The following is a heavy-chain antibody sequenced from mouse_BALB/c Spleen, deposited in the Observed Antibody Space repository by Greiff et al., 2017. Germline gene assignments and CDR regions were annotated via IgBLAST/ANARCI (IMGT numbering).Heavy chain of an antibody. CDR3: ARYGYADYFDY. D-gene: IGHD2-2*01. CDR2: INPYNGDT. CDR1: GYSFTGYF. J-gene: IGHJ2*01. V-gene: IGHV1-20*02. Sequence: VQLQQSGPELVKPGASVKISCKASGYSFTGYFMNWVMQSHGKSLEWIGRINPYNGDTFYNQKFKGKATLTVDKSSSTAHMELRSLASEDSAVYYCARYGYADYFDYWGQGTTLTVSS.